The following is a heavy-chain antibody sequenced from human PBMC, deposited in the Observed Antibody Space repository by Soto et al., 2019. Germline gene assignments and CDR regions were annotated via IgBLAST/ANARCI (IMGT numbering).Heavy chain of an antibody. CDR1: GSSIIGYY. D-gene: IGHD6-19*01. V-gene: IGHV4-59*12. CDR2: IHYSGSA. J-gene: IGHJ5*02. CDR3: ARGVGGSGLNWFDP. Sequence: LALTCTFSGSSIIGYYWTLIRQSPERGLEWIGYIHYSGSANYNPSLNSRLTMSVDRSKSQFSMKLASVTAADTAVYYCARGVGGSGLNWFDPWGQGTLVTVSS.